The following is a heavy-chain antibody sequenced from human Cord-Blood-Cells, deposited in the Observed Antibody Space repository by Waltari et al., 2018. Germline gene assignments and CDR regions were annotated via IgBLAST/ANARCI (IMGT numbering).Heavy chain of an antibody. CDR1: GGTFSSYA. Sequence: QVQLVQSGAEVKKPGSSVKVSCKASGGTFSSYAISWVRQAPGQGLEWMGGIIPIFGTANYAQKFQGRVTITADESTSTAYMELSSLRSEDTAVYYCARDRGYCSSTSCYYFDYWGQGTLVTVSS. V-gene: IGHV1-69*01. CDR3: ARDRGYCSSTSCYYFDY. CDR2: IIPIFGTA. D-gene: IGHD2-2*01. J-gene: IGHJ4*02.